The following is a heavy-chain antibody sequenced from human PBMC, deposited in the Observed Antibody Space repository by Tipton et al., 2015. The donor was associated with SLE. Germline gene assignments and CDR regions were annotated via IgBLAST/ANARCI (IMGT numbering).Heavy chain of an antibody. J-gene: IGHJ4*02. D-gene: IGHD3-10*01. CDR1: GFIFSSYS. V-gene: IGHV3-21*01. CDR2: ISSRGTYV. Sequence: GSLRLSCACSGFIFSSYSMTWVRQAPGKGLEWVAAISSRGTYVDYTDSLKGRFTISRDNAKSTLYLQMNGLRAEDTAVYFCARDPTHFFDTSSYARFDHWGQGTLVTVSS. CDR3: ARDPTHFFDTSSYARFDH.